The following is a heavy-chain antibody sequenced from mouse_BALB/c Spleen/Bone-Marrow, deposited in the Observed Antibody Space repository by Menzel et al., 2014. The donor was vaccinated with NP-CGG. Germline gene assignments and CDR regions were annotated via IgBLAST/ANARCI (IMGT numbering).Heavy chain of an antibody. J-gene: IGHJ4*01. Sequence: VQLQQPGPELVKPGASVKISCKTSGYTFTEYTMHWVKQSHGKSLEWIGVINPNNGGTTYKQKFKDKATLTVDKSSSTAYMEFRNLTSEDSAVYYCARDGNYAMDYWGQGTSVTVSS. V-gene: IGHV1-18*01. D-gene: IGHD2-1*01. CDR2: INPNNGGT. CDR3: ARDGNYAMDY. CDR1: GYTFTEYT.